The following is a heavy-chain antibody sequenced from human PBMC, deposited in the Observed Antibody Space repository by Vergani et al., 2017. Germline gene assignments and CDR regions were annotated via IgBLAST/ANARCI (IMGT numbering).Heavy chain of an antibody. V-gene: IGHV3-53*01. Sequence: EVQLVESGGGLIQSGGSLRLSCAASGFTVSSNYMSWVRQAPGKGLEWVSVIYSGGSTYYADSVKGRFTISRDNSKNTLYLQMNSLRAEDPAVYYCARGQEYSSSSPLDYWGQGTLVTVSS. CDR1: GFTVSSNY. J-gene: IGHJ4*02. CDR3: ARGQEYSSSSPLDY. CDR2: IYSGGST. D-gene: IGHD6-6*01.